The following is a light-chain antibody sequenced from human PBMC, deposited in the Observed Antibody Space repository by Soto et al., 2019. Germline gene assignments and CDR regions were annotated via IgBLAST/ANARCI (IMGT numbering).Light chain of an antibody. CDR2: DAS. CDR1: QRISST. Sequence: VVMPQSPASLSVSPRQRATLSCRASQRISSTVAWYQQKAGQPPRLLIYDASTRASGVPARFSGSGSGTDFTLSISSLQSEDVAVYFCQQYTSWPRTFGQGTKVDIK. CDR3: QQYTSWPRT. J-gene: IGKJ1*01. V-gene: IGKV3-15*01.